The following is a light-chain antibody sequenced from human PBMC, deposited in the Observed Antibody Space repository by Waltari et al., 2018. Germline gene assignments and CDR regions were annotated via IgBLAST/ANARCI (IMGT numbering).Light chain of an antibody. CDR2: WAS. CDR1: QSLFYTSNHKNY. CDR3: QQYSSWT. V-gene: IGKV4-1*01. J-gene: IGKJ1*01. Sequence: DIVLTQSPASLAVSLGERATINCKSSQSLFYTSNHKNYLAWFQQKPGQPPRLLIFWASTRESGFPDRFSASGSGTDFALTISSLQAEDVAVYYCQQYSSWTFGQGTRVDIK.